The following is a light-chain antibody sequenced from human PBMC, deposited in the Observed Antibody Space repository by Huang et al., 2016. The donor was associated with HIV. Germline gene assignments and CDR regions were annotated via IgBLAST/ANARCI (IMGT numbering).Light chain of an antibody. CDR1: QGISSY. CDR2: AAS. J-gene: IGKJ1*01. V-gene: IGKV1-9*01. Sequence: IQLTQSPSSLSASVGDRVTITCRASQGISSYLAWYQQKPVKAPKLLIYAASTLQSGVPSRFSGSGSGTDFTLTISSLQPEDVATYHCQQLNSYPPTFGQGTKVEIK. CDR3: QQLNSYPPT.